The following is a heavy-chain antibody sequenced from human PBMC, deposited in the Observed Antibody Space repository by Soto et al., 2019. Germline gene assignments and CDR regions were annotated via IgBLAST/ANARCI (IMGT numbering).Heavy chain of an antibody. D-gene: IGHD3-10*01. CDR1: GFTFSNYN. V-gene: IGHV3-48*02. CDR3: AGIPGGYYAFDY. Sequence: GGSLRLSCAASGFTFSNYNMNWVRQAPGKGLEWVSYINSISSTINYADSVKGRFTISRDNAKNSLYLQINNLRDEDTAVYYCAGIPGGYYAFDYWGQGTLVTVSS. CDR2: INSISSTI. J-gene: IGHJ4*02.